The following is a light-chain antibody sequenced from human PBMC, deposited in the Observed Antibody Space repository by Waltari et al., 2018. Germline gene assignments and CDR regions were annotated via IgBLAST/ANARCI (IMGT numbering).Light chain of an antibody. CDR2: DSS. V-gene: IGKV3D-20*02. CDR3: QQYNNWPPPIT. CDR1: QNITNNY. Sequence: EVILTQSPDTLSLSPGARATLSCRASQNITNNYLAWYQQKPGLAPRLLIYDSSSRATGVPDRFSGSGSGTDFTLTISSLQSEDFAVYYCQQYNNWPPPITFGQGTRLEIK. J-gene: IGKJ5*01.